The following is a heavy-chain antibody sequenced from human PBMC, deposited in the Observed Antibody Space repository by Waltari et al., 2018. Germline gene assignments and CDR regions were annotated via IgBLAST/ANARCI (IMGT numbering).Heavy chain of an antibody. Sequence: QVQLQQWGAGLLKPSETLSLTCAVYGGSFSGHYWSWNGQHPGKRLEWKGEINHSGSTNYNPSLKSRVTISVDTSKNQFSLKLSSVTAADTAVYYCARAQYSSSSRRRRFDPWGQGTLVTVSS. V-gene: IGHV4-34*01. CDR2: INHSGST. D-gene: IGHD6-13*01. CDR3: ARAQYSSSSRRRRFDP. J-gene: IGHJ5*02. CDR1: GGSFSGHY.